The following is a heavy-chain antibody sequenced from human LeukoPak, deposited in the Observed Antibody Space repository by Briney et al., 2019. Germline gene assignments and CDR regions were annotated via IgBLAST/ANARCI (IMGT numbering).Heavy chain of an antibody. J-gene: IGHJ4*02. CDR2: FYYSGST. CDR3: ARTTMVRGVITFDY. D-gene: IGHD3-10*01. CDR1: GGSVSSGRYY. Sequence: SETLSLTCTVSGGSVSSGRYYWSWIRQPPGKGLEWIGYFYYSGSTNYNPSLKTRVTISVDTSKNQFSLKLSSVTAADTAVYYCARTTMVRGVITFDYWGQGTLVTVSS. V-gene: IGHV4-61*01.